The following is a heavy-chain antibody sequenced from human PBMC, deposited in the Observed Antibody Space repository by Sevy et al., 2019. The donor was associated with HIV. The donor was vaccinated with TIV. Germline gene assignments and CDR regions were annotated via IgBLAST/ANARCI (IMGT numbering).Heavy chain of an antibody. J-gene: IGHJ6*02. V-gene: IGHV3-9*01. CDR2: ISWNSGSI. D-gene: IGHD6-13*01. Sequence: GGSLRLSCAASGFTFDDYAMHWVRQAPGKGLEWVSGISWNSGSIGYADSVKGRFTISRDNAKNSLYLQMNSLRAEDTALYYCAKDIGAAAGTGYYYYGMDVWGQVTTVTVSS. CDR1: GFTFDDYA. CDR3: AKDIGAAAGTGYYYYGMDV.